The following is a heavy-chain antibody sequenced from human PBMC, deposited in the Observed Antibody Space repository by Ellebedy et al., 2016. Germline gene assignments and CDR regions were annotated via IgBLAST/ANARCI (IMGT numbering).Heavy chain of an antibody. CDR2: INAANGNA. CDR1: GYTFTRNA. D-gene: IGHD5-12*01. Sequence: ASVKVSCKASGYTFTRNALHWVRQAPGQRPEWMGWINAANGNAKYSQKLHGRVTITSDTSACTVYMELSGLRSEDSAVYYCARDPYQMATIRGYFDYWGQGTLVTVSS. CDR3: ARDPYQMATIRGYFDY. V-gene: IGHV1-3*01. J-gene: IGHJ4*02.